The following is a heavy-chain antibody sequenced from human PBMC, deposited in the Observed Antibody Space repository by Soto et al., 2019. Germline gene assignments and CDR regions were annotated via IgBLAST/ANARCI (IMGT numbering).Heavy chain of an antibody. CDR2: LYSSGST. J-gene: IGHJ4*02. V-gene: IGHV3-53*01. CDR1: GLTVSSNY. D-gene: IGHD1-26*01. CDR3: ARVVGGYVDY. Sequence: EVPLVESGGGLIQPGGSLRLSCAASGLTVSSNYMTWVRQAPGKGLECVSLLYSSGSTYYADSVKGRFTISRDNAKNTLFLQMNSLRGEDTALYYCARVVGGYVDYWGQGTLVTVSS.